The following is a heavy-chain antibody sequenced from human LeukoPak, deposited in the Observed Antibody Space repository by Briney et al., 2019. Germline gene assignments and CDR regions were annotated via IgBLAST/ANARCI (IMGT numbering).Heavy chain of an antibody. V-gene: IGHV1-69*05. CDR1: GGTFSSYA. CDR3: AGHLEFYDPLAFGNY. Sequence: SVKVSCKASGGTFSSYAISWVRQAPGQGLEWMGRIIPIFGTANYAQKFQGRVAITTDESTSTAYMELSSLRSEDTAVYYCAGHLEFYDPLAFGNYWGQGTLVTVSS. D-gene: IGHD3-16*01. J-gene: IGHJ4*02. CDR2: IIPIFGTA.